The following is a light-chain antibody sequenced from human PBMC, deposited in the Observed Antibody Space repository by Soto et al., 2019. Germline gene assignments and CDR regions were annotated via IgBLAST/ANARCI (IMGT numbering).Light chain of an antibody. CDR1: SSDVGDYKY. CDR3: CSYAGRSTWDVV. J-gene: IGLJ2*01. Sequence: QSALTQPASVSGSPGQSMTISCTGASSDVGDYKYVSWFQQHPGKAPKLMIYEVSNRPSGVSNRFSGSKSGNTASLTISGLQAEDEADYYCCSYAGRSTWDVVFGGGTKLTVL. V-gene: IGLV2-14*01. CDR2: EVS.